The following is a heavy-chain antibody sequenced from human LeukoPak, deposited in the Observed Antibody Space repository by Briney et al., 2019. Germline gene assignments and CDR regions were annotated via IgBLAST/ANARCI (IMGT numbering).Heavy chain of an antibody. J-gene: IGHJ2*01. D-gene: IGHD3-9*01. Sequence: GGSLRLSCAASGFTVSSNYMSWVRQAPGKGLEWVSVIYSGGSTYYADSVKGRFTISRDNSKNTLYLQMNSLRAEDTAVYYCARGLLRYFDWLSKAWYFDLWGRGTLVTVSS. CDR2: IYSGGST. CDR1: GFTVSSNY. CDR3: ARGLLRYFDWLSKAWYFDL. V-gene: IGHV3-53*01.